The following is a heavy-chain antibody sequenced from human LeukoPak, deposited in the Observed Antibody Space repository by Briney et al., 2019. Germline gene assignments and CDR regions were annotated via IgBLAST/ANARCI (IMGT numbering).Heavy chain of an antibody. D-gene: IGHD1-26*01. CDR3: AKALYSGSFLFDY. V-gene: IGHV3-23*01. Sequence: GGSLRLSCAASGFTFINYAMSWVRQAPGKGLEWVSVISGSGDRTNYADSVKGRFTISRDNSKNTLYLQMNSLRAEDTAVYYCAKALYSGSFLFDYWGQGTLVTGSS. CDR1: GFTFINYA. CDR2: ISGSGDRT. J-gene: IGHJ4*02.